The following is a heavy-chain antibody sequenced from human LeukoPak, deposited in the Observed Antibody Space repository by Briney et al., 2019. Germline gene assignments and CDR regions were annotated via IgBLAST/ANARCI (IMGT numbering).Heavy chain of an antibody. V-gene: IGHV4-34*01. CDR3: ARGDYYDSSGYYPPKYFDY. D-gene: IGHD3-22*01. Sequence: SETLSLTCAVYGGSFSGYYWSWIRQPPGKGLEWIGEINHSGSTNYNPSLKSRVTISVDTSKNQFSLKLSSVTAADTAVYYCARGDYYDSSGYYPPKYFDYWGQGTLVTVSS. CDR2: INHSGST. J-gene: IGHJ4*02. CDR1: GGSFSGYY.